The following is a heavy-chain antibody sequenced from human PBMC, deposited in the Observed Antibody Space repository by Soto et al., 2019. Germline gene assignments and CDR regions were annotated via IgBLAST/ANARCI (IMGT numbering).Heavy chain of an antibody. CDR1: GYSFTSYW. D-gene: IGHD3-22*01. CDR3: ARLKSSGYEDDLYNWFDP. J-gene: IGHJ5*02. CDR2: IYPGDSDT. V-gene: IGHV5-51*01. Sequence: PGESLKISCKGSGYSFTSYWIGWVRQMPGKGLEWMGIIYPGDSDTRYSPSFQGQVTISADKSISTAYLQWSSLKASDTAMYYCARLKSSGYEDDLYNWFDPWGQGTLVTVSS.